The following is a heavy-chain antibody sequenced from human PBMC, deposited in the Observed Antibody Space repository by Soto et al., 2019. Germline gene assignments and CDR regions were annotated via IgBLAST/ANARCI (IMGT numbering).Heavy chain of an antibody. Sequence: QITLKESGPTLVKPTQTLTLTCTFSGFSLKTSGVGVGRIRQPPGKALECLALLYWDDDKRYSPSVNTRLTSTKDTSNNLLVLTMTNMDPVDTGTYYCGHSLWVGVEGYFDYWGQGPLVTVAS. J-gene: IGHJ4*02. CDR2: LYWDDDK. D-gene: IGHD3-16*01. CDR3: GHSLWVGVEGYFDY. CDR1: GFSLKTSGVG. V-gene: IGHV2-5*02.